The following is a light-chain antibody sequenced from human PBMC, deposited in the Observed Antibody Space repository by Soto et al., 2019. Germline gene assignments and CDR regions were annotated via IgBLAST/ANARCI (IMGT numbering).Light chain of an antibody. CDR3: QQRSNWPHSIT. Sequence: IVLTQSTATLSLSPVERATLSCIAVQSVSSYLAWYQQKPGQAPRLLIDDASNRATGIPARLSGSGSGKDFTLTISSLETEDFAVYYCQQRSNWPHSITFGQGTRLEIK. CDR1: QSVSSY. CDR2: DAS. J-gene: IGKJ5*01. V-gene: IGKV3-11*01.